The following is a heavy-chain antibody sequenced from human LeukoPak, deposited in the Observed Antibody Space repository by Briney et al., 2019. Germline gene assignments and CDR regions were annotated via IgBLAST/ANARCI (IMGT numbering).Heavy chain of an antibody. D-gene: IGHD4-17*01. CDR3: ARRHDYGDS. CDR2: ISKDGSNK. CDR1: GVVVSDSA. V-gene: IGHV3-30*04. Sequence: GRSLRLSCAASGVVVSDSAMHWIRQAPGKGLEWVSLISKDGSNKYYADSVKGRFTISRDNAKNSLYLQMNSLRAEDTAVYFCARRHDYGDSWGQGTLVTVSS. J-gene: IGHJ1*01.